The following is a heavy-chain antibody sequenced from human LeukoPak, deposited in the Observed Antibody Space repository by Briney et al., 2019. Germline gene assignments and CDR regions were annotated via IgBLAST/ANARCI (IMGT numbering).Heavy chain of an antibody. V-gene: IGHV3-9*01. J-gene: IGHJ4*02. CDR3: AKVGPKYYDILTGSIRGGYFDY. D-gene: IGHD3-9*01. CDR2: ISWNSGSI. Sequence: GGSLRLSCAASGFTFDDYAMHWVRQAPGKGLAWVSGISWNSGSIGYADSVKGRFTISRDNAKNSLYLQMNSLRAEDTALYYCAKVGPKYYDILTGSIRGGYFDYWGQGTLVTVSS. CDR1: GFTFDDYA.